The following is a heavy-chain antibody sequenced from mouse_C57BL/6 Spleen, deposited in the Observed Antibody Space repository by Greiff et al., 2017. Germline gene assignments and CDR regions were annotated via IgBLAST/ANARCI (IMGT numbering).Heavy chain of an antibody. CDR1: GFNIKDDY. CDR3: TAYGTLNY. J-gene: IGHJ2*01. CDR2: IDPENGDT. Sequence: EVQLQQSGAELVRPGASVKLSCTASGFNIKDDYMHWVKQRPEQGLEWIGWIDPENGDTEYASKFQGKATITADTSSNTAYLQLSSLTSEDTAVYYGTAYGTLNYWGQGTTLTVSS. V-gene: IGHV14-4*01. D-gene: IGHD6-5*01.